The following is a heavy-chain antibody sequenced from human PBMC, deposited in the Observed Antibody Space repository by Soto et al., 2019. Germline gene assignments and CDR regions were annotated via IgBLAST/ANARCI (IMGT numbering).Heavy chain of an antibody. CDR3: ARDGYDGSVSPYPAF. V-gene: IGHV4-59*01. CDR1: GGSMSEYF. D-gene: IGHD3-10*01. Sequence: QVQLQESGPGQVKPSETLSLTCSVSGGSMSEYFWSWIRQSPGKGLEWIGYIYYLGSTDYNPSLKSRVTISVDTSKRQFSLRLTSVTAADTAVYYCARDGYDGSVSPYPAFWGPGTQVTVSS. CDR2: IYYLGST. J-gene: IGHJ4*02.